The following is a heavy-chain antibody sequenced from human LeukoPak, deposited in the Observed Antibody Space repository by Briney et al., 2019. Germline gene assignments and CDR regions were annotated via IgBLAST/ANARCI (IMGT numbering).Heavy chain of an antibody. CDR3: ARDCSGGSCRFDY. J-gene: IGHJ4*02. Sequence: PSETLSLTCAVYGGSFSGYYWSWIRQPPGKGLEWIGEINHSGSTNYNPSLKSRVTISVDTSKNQFSLKLNSVTAADTAVYYCARDCSGGSCRFDYWGQGTLVTVSS. CDR1: GGSFSGYY. CDR2: INHSGST. V-gene: IGHV4-34*01. D-gene: IGHD2-15*01.